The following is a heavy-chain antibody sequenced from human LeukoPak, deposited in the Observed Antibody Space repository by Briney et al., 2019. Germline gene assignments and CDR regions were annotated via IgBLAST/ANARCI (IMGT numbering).Heavy chain of an antibody. CDR3: ARLLGSGWSRAEYFQH. D-gene: IGHD6-19*01. CDR2: IYPGDSDT. CDR1: GYSFTSYW. V-gene: IGHV5-51*01. Sequence: GESLKISCKGSGYSFTSYWIGWVRQMPGKGLEWMGIIYPGDSDTRYSPSFQGQVTFSADKSISTAYLQWSSLKASDTAMYYCARLLGSGWSRAEYFQHWGQGTLVTVSS. J-gene: IGHJ1*01.